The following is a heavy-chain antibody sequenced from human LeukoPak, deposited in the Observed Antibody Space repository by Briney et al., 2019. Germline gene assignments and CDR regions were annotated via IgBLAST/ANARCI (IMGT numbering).Heavy chain of an antibody. J-gene: IGHJ6*03. V-gene: IGHV3-30-3*01. CDR2: ISYDGSNK. Sequence: GGSLRLSCAASGFTFSSYAMHWVRQAPGKGLEWVAVISYDGSNKYYADSVKGRFTISRDNSKNTLYLQMNSLRAEDTAVYYCARAPGPADVYYYMDVWGKGTTVTVSS. CDR3: ARAPGPADVYYYMDV. CDR1: GFTFSSYA. D-gene: IGHD2-2*01.